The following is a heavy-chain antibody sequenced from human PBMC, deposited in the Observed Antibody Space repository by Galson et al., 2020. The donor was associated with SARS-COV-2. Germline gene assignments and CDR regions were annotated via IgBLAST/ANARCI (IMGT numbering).Heavy chain of an antibody. CDR1: GGPFSNYT. CDR2: VIPMLGLA. V-gene: IGHV1-69*02. Sequence: SVKVSCKASGGPFSNYTISWVRQAPGQGPEWMGRVIPMLGLANYAQKFHARVTITADKSTSTAYMELSSLRSEDTAVYYCARAKGDYYDSSGYYTLDYAFNIWGQGTMVTVSS. CDR3: ARAKGDYYDSSGYYTLDYAFNI. D-gene: IGHD3-22*01. J-gene: IGHJ3*02.